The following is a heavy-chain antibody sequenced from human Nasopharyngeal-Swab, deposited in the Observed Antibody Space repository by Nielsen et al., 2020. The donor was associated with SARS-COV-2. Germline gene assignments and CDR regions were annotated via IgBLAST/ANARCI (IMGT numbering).Heavy chain of an antibody. V-gene: IGHV5-10-1*01. Sequence: GESLNISCEGSGYRFSNYWISWVRQVPGTGLERMGKVDPSDPYTDSSQSLRGHVTISVDRSISTAYLQWSSLKASDTAMYYCARQYQNYFGSGDYHGAFDIWGQGTMVTVSS. J-gene: IGHJ3*02. D-gene: IGHD3-10*01. CDR2: VDPSDPYT. CDR1: GYRFSNYW. CDR3: ARQYQNYFGSGDYHGAFDI.